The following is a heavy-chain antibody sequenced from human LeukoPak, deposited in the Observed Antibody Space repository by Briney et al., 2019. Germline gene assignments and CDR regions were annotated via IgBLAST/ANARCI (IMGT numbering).Heavy chain of an antibody. CDR1: GFTFSSYA. CDR2: ISYDGSNK. J-gene: IGHJ6*02. CDR3: ARGRGLAKGYYYYYGMDV. D-gene: IGHD5-12*01. Sequence: GGSLRLSCAASGFTFSSYAMHWVRQAPGKGLEWVAVISYDGSNKYYADSVKGRFTISRDNSKNTLYLQMNSLRAEDTAVYYCARGRGLAKGYYYYYGMDVWGQGTTVTVSS. V-gene: IGHV3-30-3*01.